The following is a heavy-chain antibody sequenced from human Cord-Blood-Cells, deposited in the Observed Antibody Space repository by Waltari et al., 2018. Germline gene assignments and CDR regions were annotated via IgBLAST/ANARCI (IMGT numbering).Heavy chain of an antibody. Sequence: QITLKESGPTLVKPTQTLTLTCTFSGFSLSTSGVGVGWIRQPPGKALEWLALIYWDDDKRYSPSLKSRLTITKDTSKNQVVLTMTNMDPVDTATYYCAHRYYDILTGYYDYWGQGTLVTVSS. J-gene: IGHJ4*02. CDR3: AHRYYDILTGYYDY. V-gene: IGHV2-5*02. CDR2: IYWDDDK. CDR1: GFSLSTSGVG. D-gene: IGHD3-9*01.